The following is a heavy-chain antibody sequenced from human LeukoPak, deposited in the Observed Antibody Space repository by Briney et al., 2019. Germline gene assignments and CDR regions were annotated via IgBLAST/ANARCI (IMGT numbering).Heavy chain of an antibody. Sequence: GGCLRLSCAASGFGFRSYWMSWVRQAPGKGLEWVANIKQDGGEKYYVDSVKGRFTISRDNAKNSLYLQLNSLRAEDTAVYYCARASIYYAMDVWGPGTTVTVSS. CDR3: ARASIYYAMDV. V-gene: IGHV3-7*04. CDR1: GFGFRSYW. J-gene: IGHJ6*02. CDR2: IKQDGGEK.